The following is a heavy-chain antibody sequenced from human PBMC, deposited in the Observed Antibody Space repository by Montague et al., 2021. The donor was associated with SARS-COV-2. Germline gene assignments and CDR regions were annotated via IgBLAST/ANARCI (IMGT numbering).Heavy chain of an antibody. CDR3: GRGVVAATPVVDY. D-gene: IGHD2-15*01. CDR1: GDSISSFY. Sequence: SDTLSLTCTVSGDSISSFYWNWIRQPAGKGLEWIGRIYASGGTNYNPSLKSRVTMSVDTSKNQFSLKLNSVTAADTAVYYCGRGVVAATPVVDYWCRGTLVTVSS. V-gene: IGHV4-4*07. CDR2: IYASGGT. J-gene: IGHJ4*02.